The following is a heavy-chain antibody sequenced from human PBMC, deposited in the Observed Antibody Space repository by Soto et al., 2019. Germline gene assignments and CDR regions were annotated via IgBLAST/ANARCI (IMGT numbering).Heavy chain of an antibody. CDR1: GDTFAFHS. Sequence: QVQLVQSGAEVKRPGSSVKVSCKASGDTFAFHSINWVRQAPGLGLEWMGRINPILSMSNYAQRFQGRVTMTADKSTSTAYMVLSSLISEDTAIYYCATSYGSGYRAVDYWGQGALVTVSS. D-gene: IGHD3-10*01. V-gene: IGHV1-69*02. CDR2: INPILSMS. CDR3: ATSYGSGYRAVDY. J-gene: IGHJ4*02.